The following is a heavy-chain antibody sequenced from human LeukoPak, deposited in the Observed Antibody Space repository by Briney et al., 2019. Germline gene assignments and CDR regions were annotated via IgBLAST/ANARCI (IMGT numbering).Heavy chain of an antibody. Sequence: GGSLRLSCAASGFTFSSYSMNWVRQAPGKGLEWVSSISSSSSYIYYADSVKGRFTISRDNAKNSLYLQMNSLRVEDTAVYYCASEWFGEPPDAFDIWGQGTMVTVSS. CDR3: ASEWFGEPPDAFDI. V-gene: IGHV3-21*04. J-gene: IGHJ3*02. CDR2: ISSSSSYI. CDR1: GFTFSSYS. D-gene: IGHD3-10*01.